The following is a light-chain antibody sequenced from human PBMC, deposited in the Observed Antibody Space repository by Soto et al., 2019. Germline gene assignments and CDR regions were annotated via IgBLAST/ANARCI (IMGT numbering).Light chain of an antibody. CDR2: AAS. V-gene: IGKV1-39*01. J-gene: IGKJ2*01. CDR3: QQSYSPPRT. Sequence: DIQMTQSPSSLSASIGDRVTITCRASQSVRTHLNWYHQKPGKAPALLIYAASSLPARVPSMFSGSGSGTDFTLTISSLHPEDFGDYYCQQSYSPPRTFGQGTNLDIK. CDR1: QSVRTH.